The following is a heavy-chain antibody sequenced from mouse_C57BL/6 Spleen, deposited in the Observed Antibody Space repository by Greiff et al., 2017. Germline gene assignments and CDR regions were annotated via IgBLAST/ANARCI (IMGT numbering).Heavy chain of an antibody. J-gene: IGHJ1*03. D-gene: IGHD2-1*01. CDR2: IWSGGST. CDR3: ATAIYYGNFDV. Sequence: VQLVESGPGLVQPSQSLSITCTVSGFSLTSYGVHWVRQSPGKGLVWLGVIWSGGSTDYNAAFISRLSISKDNSKSQVFFKMNSLQADDTAIYYCATAIYYGNFDVWGTGTTVTVSS. CDR1: GFSLTSYG. V-gene: IGHV2-2*01.